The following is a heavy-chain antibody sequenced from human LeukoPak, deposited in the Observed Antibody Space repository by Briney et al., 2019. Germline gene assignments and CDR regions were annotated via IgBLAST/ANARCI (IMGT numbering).Heavy chain of an antibody. CDR2: IRSSSTYK. CDR1: GFTFSGYT. V-gene: IGHV3-21*01. D-gene: IGHD4-17*01. CDR3: ARSGDYGDYGSFDY. Sequence: MAGGPLRLSCAASGFTFSGYTMNWVRQAPGKGLEWVSSIRSSSTYKYYADSVKGRFIIPRDNAKNSLYLQMSSLRPEDTAVYYCARSGDYGDYGSFDYWGQGTLVTVSS. J-gene: IGHJ4*02.